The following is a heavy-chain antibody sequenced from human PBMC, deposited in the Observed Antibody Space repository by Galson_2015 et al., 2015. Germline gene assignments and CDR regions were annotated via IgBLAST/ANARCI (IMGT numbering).Heavy chain of an antibody. CDR2: ISGSGDST. V-gene: IGHV3-23*01. Sequence: SLRLSCAASGFTFSNYAMSWVRQAPGKGLEWVSGISGSGDSTYYTDSVRGRFTISRDNSKNTVHLQMNSLRAEDTAVYYCAKEGLGSSNMDVWGTGTTVTVSS. J-gene: IGHJ6*03. CDR3: AKEGLGSSNMDV. CDR1: GFTFSNYA.